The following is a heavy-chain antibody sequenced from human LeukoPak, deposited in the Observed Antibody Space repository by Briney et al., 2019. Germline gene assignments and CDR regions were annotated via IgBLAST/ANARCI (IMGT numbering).Heavy chain of an antibody. CDR1: GFTFSSYG. CDR2: IWYDGSNK. J-gene: IGHJ4*02. CDR3: ARDEEYCSGGSCYEYYFDY. V-gene: IGHV3-33*08. Sequence: PGGSLRLSCAASGFTFSSYGMHWVRRAPGKGLEWVAVIWYDGSNKYYADSVKGRFTISRDNSKNTLYLQMNSLRAEDTAVYYCARDEEYCSGGSCYEYYFDYWGQGTLVTVSS. D-gene: IGHD2-15*01.